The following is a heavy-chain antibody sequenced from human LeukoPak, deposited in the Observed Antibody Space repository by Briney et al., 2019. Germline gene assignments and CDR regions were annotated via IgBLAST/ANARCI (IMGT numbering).Heavy chain of an antibody. Sequence: GGSLRLSCAASGFTFSSYWMHWVRQAPGKGLEWVSSISSSSSYIYYADSVKGRFTISRDNAKNSLYLQMNSLRAEDTAVYYCARLSVFEYSGSVPHFDYWGQGTLVTVSS. J-gene: IGHJ4*02. D-gene: IGHD6-6*01. CDR3: ARLSVFEYSGSVPHFDY. CDR2: ISSSSSYI. V-gene: IGHV3-21*01. CDR1: GFTFSSYW.